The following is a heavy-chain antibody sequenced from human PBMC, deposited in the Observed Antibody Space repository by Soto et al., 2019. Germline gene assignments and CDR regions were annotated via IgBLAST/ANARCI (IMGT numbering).Heavy chain of an antibody. CDR3: AHLGGVAASYFDL. J-gene: IGHJ4*02. CDR1: GFSLNTGGVG. V-gene: IGHV2-5*02. D-gene: IGHD2-15*01. CDR2: IYWDDEK. Sequence: QITLRESGPPLVTPTQTLTLTCTFSGFSLNTGGVGVAWIRQPPGAALEWLTLIYWDDEKRYNPSLKNRLTITKDTSKNQVVLTMTNVDPVDTATYYCAHLGGVAASYFDLWGQGTLVTVSS.